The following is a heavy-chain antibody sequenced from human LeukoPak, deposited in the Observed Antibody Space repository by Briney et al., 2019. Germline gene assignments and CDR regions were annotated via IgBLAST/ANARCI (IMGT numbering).Heavy chain of an antibody. J-gene: IGHJ4*02. CDR2: ISSSGSTI. CDR3: ARRPYYDSSGYYLEYFDY. CDR1: GFTFSSYE. D-gene: IGHD3-22*01. Sequence: GGSLRLSCVTSGFTFSSYEMNWVRQAPGKGLEWVSYISSSGSTIYYADSVKGRFTISRDNDRNSLYLQMSSLRAEDTAVYYCARRPYYDSSGYYLEYFDYWGQGTLVTVSS. V-gene: IGHV3-48*03.